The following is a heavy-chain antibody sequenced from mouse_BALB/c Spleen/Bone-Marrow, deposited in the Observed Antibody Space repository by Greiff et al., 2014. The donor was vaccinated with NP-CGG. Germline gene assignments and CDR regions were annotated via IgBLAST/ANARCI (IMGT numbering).Heavy chain of an antibody. CDR2: INNNGGRT. CDR3: ARVYGWYFDV. Sequence: DVHLVESGGGLVQPGGSLKLSCVASGFTFSSYGMSWVRQTPDKRLELVATINNNGGRTYYPDSVKGQSTISRDNAKNTLYLQMSSLKSEDTAMYYCARVYGWYFDVWGAGTTVTVSS. CDR1: GFTFSSYG. V-gene: IGHV5-6-3*01. D-gene: IGHD1-1*01. J-gene: IGHJ1*01.